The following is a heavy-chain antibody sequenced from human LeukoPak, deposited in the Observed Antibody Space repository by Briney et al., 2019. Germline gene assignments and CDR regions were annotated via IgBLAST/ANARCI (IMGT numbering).Heavy chain of an antibody. CDR1: GYSFSGHY. V-gene: IGHV1-2*02. Sequence: ASVKVSCKASGYSFSGHYIHWVRQAPGQGLEWMGWINPNSGGVNYAQKFQGRVTMTRDTSISTAYMDLSSLRFDDTAVYYCARVPAGYGPYYFDYWGQGTLVTVSS. J-gene: IGHJ4*02. CDR2: INPNSGGV. D-gene: IGHD5-18*01. CDR3: ARVPAGYGPYYFDY.